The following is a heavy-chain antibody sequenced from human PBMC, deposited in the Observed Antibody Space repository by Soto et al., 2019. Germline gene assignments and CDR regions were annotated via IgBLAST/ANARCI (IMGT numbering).Heavy chain of an antibody. J-gene: IGHJ4*02. CDR3: AKEDNAGMVVTTFDF. CDR2: ITDSGDKT. D-gene: IGHD2-21*02. Sequence: PGGSLRLSCAASGFTFSNYGVSWVRQAPGKGLEWVSAITDSGDKTFYIASVKGRFTISKDNSKNTLYLQMNSLRAEDTAVYYCAKEDNAGMVVTTFDFWGQGILVTVSS. CDR1: GFTFSNYG. V-gene: IGHV3-23*01.